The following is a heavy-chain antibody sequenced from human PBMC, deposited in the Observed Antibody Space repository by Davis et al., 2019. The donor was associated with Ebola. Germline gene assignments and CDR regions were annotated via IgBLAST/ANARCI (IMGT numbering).Heavy chain of an antibody. Sequence: GESLKISCKGSGYSFTSYWIGWVRQMPGKGLEWMGIIYPGDSETRYSPAFQGQVTMSADKSIGTAYLQWSSLKASDTAIYYCAKVANGSAEPRGWFDPWGQGTLVTVSS. CDR3: AKVANGSAEPRGWFDP. CDR2: IYPGDSET. J-gene: IGHJ5*02. CDR1: GYSFTSYW. D-gene: IGHD1-26*01. V-gene: IGHV5-51*01.